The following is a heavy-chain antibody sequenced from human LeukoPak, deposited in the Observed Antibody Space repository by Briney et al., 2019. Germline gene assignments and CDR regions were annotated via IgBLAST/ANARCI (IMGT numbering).Heavy chain of an antibody. V-gene: IGHV1-18*01. D-gene: IGHD3-22*01. Sequence: ASVKVSCKASGYTFTSYGISWVRQAPGQGLEWMGWISAYNGNTNYAQKLEGRVTMTTDTSTSTAYMELRSLRSDDTAVYYCARARSGYYPNWFDPWGQGTLVTVSS. CDR1: GYTFTSYG. CDR3: ARARSGYYPNWFDP. CDR2: ISAYNGNT. J-gene: IGHJ5*02.